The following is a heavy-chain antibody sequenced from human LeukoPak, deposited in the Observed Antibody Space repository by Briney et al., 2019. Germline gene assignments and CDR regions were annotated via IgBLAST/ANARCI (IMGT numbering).Heavy chain of an antibody. CDR1: GFTFSSYE. CDR3: ASDVPVDTAMVDLWGFV. D-gene: IGHD5-18*01. J-gene: IGHJ4*02. Sequence: PGGSLRLSCAASGFTFSSYEMNWVRQAPGKGLEWVSSISSSSSYVYYADSVKGRFTISRDNAKNSLYLQMNSLRAEDTAVYYCASDVPVDTAMVDLWGFVGGQGTLVTVSS. CDR2: ISSSSSYV. V-gene: IGHV3-21*01.